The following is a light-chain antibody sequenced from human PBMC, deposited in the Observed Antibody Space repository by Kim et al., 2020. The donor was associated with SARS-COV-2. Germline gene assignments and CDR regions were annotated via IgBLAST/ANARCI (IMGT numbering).Light chain of an antibody. Sequence: SLSPVDRATPSRRAIQSVSTTFAGYRHKPGQAPQLLSNEASNRATGIPARFSGSGPGTDFTLTISSLDPEDCAVYYCQQRSNGFTFGPGTKVDIK. CDR1: QSVSTT. V-gene: IGKV3-11*01. J-gene: IGKJ3*01. CDR2: EAS. CDR3: QQRSNGFT.